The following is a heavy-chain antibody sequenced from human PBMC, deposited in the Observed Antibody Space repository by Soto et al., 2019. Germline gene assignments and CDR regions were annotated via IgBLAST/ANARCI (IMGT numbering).Heavy chain of an antibody. CDR2: INAGNGNT. J-gene: IGHJ4*02. Sequence: GASVKVSCKASGYTFTSYAMHWVRQAPGQRLEWMGWINAGNGNTKYSQKFQGRVTITRDTSASTAYMELSSLRSEDTAVYYCAGGNTGYSSSWYFDYWGQGTMVTVSS. V-gene: IGHV1-3*01. CDR1: GYTFTSYA. CDR3: AGGNTGYSSSWYFDY. D-gene: IGHD6-13*01.